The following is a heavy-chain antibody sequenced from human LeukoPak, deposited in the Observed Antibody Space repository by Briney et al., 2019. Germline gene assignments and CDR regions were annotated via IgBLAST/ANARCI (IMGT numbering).Heavy chain of an antibody. CDR2: ISYDGSNK. Sequence: GGSPRLSCAASGFTFSSYAMHWVRQAPGKGLEWVAVISYDGSNKYYADSVKGRFTISRDNSKNTLYLQMNSLRAEDTAVYYCARDGLAYCGGDCSGYFDYWGQGTLVTVSS. J-gene: IGHJ4*02. D-gene: IGHD2-21*02. V-gene: IGHV3-30-3*01. CDR3: ARDGLAYCGGDCSGYFDY. CDR1: GFTFSSYA.